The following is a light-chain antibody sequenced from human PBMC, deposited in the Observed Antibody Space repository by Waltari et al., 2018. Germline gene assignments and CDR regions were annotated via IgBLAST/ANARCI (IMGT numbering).Light chain of an antibody. Sequence: QSVLTQSHSASATPGQRVTISRSGISSNPGVNSCNWYQHVPGAAPPLLIYSNSRRPSGVPDRFSGSKSGTSASLAISGLQSDDEADYYCAAWDSNVNAWLFGGGTKVTVL. J-gene: IGLJ2*01. CDR1: SSNPGVNS. CDR2: SNS. V-gene: IGLV1-44*01. CDR3: AAWDSNVNAWL.